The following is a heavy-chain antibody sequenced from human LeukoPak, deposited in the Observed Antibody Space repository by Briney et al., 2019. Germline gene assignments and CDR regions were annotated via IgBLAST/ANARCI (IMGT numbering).Heavy chain of an antibody. D-gene: IGHD6-19*01. CDR1: GFTFSDHY. CDR2: TRNKANSYTT. Sequence: GGSLRLSCAASGFTFSDHYMDWVRQAPGKGLEWVGRTRNKANSYTTEYAASVKGRFTVSRDDSKNSLYLQMNSLKTEDTAVYYCARIGDSSGWYPFDYWGQGTLVTVSS. V-gene: IGHV3-72*01. J-gene: IGHJ4*02. CDR3: ARIGDSSGWYPFDY.